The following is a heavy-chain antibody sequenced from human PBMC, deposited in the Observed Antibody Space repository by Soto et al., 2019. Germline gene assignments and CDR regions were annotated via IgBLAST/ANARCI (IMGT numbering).Heavy chain of an antibody. CDR2: ISAYNGNT. V-gene: IGHV1-18*01. J-gene: IGHJ6*02. CDR1: GYSFTTYG. CDR3: AREGPAPYYYYGMDV. Sequence: QVQLVQSGGEVKKPGASVKVSCKTSGYSFTTYGISWVRQAPGQGLAWMGWISAYNGNTNYAQKLQGRFTMTTDTSTSTAYMELRSLRSDDTALYYCAREGPAPYYYYGMDVWGQGSTVTVSS.